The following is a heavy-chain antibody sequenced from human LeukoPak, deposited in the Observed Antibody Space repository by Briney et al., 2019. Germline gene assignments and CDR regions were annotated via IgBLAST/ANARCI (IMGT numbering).Heavy chain of an antibody. CDR3: ARRLYSSSGSFFDY. CDR2: VYSGGST. Sequence: GGSLRLSCAASGFTVSSNYMSWVRQAPGKGLEWVSVVYSGGSTYYADSVKGRFTISRDNSKNTLCLQMNSLRAEDTAVYYCARRLYSSSGSFFDYWGQGTLVTVSS. CDR1: GFTVSSNY. D-gene: IGHD6-13*01. V-gene: IGHV3-53*01. J-gene: IGHJ4*02.